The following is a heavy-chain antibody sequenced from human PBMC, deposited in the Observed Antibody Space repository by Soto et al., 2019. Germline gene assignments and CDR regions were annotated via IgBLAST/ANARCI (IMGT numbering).Heavy chain of an antibody. CDR2: IYSGGYT. D-gene: IGHD3-10*02. CDR1: GFTVSNNY. Sequence: GGSLRLSCAVSGFTVSNNYMSWVRQAPGKGLEGVSVIYSGGYTAYGDSVKGRFTISRDNSKNTLYLQMNSLRADDTAVYYCVGASMWTGKGLEYWGQGALVTVSS. CDR3: VGASMWTGKGLEY. V-gene: IGHV3-53*01. J-gene: IGHJ4*02.